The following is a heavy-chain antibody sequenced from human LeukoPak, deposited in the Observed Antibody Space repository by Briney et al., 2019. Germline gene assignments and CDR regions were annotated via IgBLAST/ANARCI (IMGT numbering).Heavy chain of an antibody. CDR3: ARRRSHDYSNYAQYYFDY. J-gene: IGHJ4*02. V-gene: IGHV1-2*02. CDR2: INPNSGGT. Sequence: AAVKVSCKASGYTFTGYYMHWVRQAPGQGLEWMGWINPNSGGTNYAQKFQGRVTMTRDTSISTAYLQWTSLKASDTAMYYCARRRSHDYSNYAQYYFDYWGQGTLVTVSS. D-gene: IGHD4-11*01. CDR1: GYTFTGYY.